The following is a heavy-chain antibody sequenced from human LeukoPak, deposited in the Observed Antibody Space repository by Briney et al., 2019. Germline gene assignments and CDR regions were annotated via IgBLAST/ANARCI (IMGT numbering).Heavy chain of an antibody. Sequence: GSLRLSCAASGFTFSNYAMSWVRQAPGKGLEWVSTLSSSGGNTFYAVSVKGRFTISRDNSKNTLFLQMNSLRAEDTAVYYCAKVNHDDGGNSYFDYWGQGTLVTVSS. D-gene: IGHD4-23*01. V-gene: IGHV3-23*01. J-gene: IGHJ4*02. CDR1: GFTFSNYA. CDR3: AKVNHDDGGNSYFDY. CDR2: LSSSGGNT.